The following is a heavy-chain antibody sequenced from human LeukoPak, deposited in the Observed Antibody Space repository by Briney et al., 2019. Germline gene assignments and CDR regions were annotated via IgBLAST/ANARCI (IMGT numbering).Heavy chain of an antibody. Sequence: PGGSLRLSCAASGFTFSSYAMHWVRQAPGKGLEWVAFIRYDGSNKYYTDSVKGRFTISRDNSKNTLYLQMNSLRAEDTAVYYCAKDFYCSSTSCYSATPKGDYWGQGTLVTVSS. D-gene: IGHD2-2*01. CDR1: GFTFSSYA. V-gene: IGHV3-30*02. CDR2: IRYDGSNK. CDR3: AKDFYCSSTSCYSATPKGDY. J-gene: IGHJ4*02.